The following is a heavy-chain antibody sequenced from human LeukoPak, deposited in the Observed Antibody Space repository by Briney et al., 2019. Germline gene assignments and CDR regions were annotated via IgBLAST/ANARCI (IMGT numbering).Heavy chain of an antibody. CDR3: ARDMVRGVRTAGY. D-gene: IGHD3-10*01. J-gene: IGHJ4*02. CDR1: GYTFTGYY. V-gene: IGHV1-2*02. CDR2: INPNSGGT. Sequence: GASVKVSCKASGYTFTGYYMHWVRQAPGQGLEWMGWINPNSGGTNYAQKFQGRVTMTRDTSISTAYMEMSRLRSDDTAVYYCARDMVRGVRTAGYWGQGTLVTVSS.